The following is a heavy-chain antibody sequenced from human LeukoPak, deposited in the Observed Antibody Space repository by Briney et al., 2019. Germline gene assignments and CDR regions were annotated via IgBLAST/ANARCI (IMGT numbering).Heavy chain of an antibody. Sequence: KSGGSLRLSCAASGFTFSNAWMSWVRQAPGKGLEWVGRIKSKTDGGTTDYAAPVKGRFTISRDDSKNTLYLQMNSLKTEDTAVYYCTTDYMVRGPIDYWGQGTLVTVSS. CDR2: IKSKTDGGTT. D-gene: IGHD3-10*01. V-gene: IGHV3-15*01. CDR3: TTDYMVRGPIDY. CDR1: GFTFSNAW. J-gene: IGHJ4*02.